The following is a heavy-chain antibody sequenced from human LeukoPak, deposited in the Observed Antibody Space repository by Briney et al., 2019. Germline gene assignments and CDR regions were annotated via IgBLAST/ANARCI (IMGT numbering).Heavy chain of an antibody. CDR1: GLPFSSHG. J-gene: IGHJ4*02. Sequence: GGSLRLSCAASGLPFSSHGMHWVRQAPGKGLEWVAFIHYDGSNKYYADSVKGRFTISRDTSKNTLYLQMNSPRAEDTAVYYCAKDMYYDSSGPVFDYWGQGTLVTVSS. CDR3: AKDMYYDSSGPVFDY. V-gene: IGHV3-30*02. CDR2: IHYDGSNK. D-gene: IGHD3-22*01.